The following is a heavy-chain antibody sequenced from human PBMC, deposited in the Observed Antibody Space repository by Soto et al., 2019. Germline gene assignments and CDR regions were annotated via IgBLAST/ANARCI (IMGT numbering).Heavy chain of an antibody. Sequence: PSETLPLTCGVSGGTVASSHWWSWVRQSPGGGLEWIGNVYHTGDTNFNPSLQSRVTISVDKSNNQFSLRLNSLTAADTAVYFCAREIVTAGGNNYFDPWGPGTLVTVSS. V-gene: IGHV4-4*02. CDR3: AREIVTAGGNNYFDP. CDR2: VYHTGDT. CDR1: GGTVASSHW. D-gene: IGHD2-21*02. J-gene: IGHJ5*02.